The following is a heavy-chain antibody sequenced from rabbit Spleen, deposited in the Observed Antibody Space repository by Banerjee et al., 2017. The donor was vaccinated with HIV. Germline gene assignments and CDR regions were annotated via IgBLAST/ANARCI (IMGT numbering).Heavy chain of an antibody. D-gene: IGHD5-1*01. V-gene: IGHV1S45*01. CDR1: GVSFNDKDV. CDR2: INMVIGKN. CDR3: ARDGVVGGGDAGYNFNL. Sequence: QEQLEESGGGLVKPEGSLTLTCKASGVSFNDKDVMCWVRQAPGKGLEWIACINMVIGKNVYTSWAKGRFLKYRTSPTTVTAEMPSLTAADTAAYFLARDGVVGGGDAGYNFNLWGSGCLVTVS. J-gene: IGHJ4*01.